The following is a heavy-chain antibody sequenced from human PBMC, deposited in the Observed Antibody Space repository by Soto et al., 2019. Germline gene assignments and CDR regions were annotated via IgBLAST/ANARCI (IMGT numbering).Heavy chain of an antibody. D-gene: IGHD6-19*01. Sequence: LGLSCAASGFTFSSYAMSWVRQAPGKGLEWVSAISGSGGSTYYADSVKGRFTISRDNSKNTLYLQMNSLRAEDTAVYYCAKGQWLVRNTFAYWGQGTLVTVSS. J-gene: IGHJ4*02. CDR1: GFTFSSYA. V-gene: IGHV3-23*01. CDR2: ISGSGGST. CDR3: AKGQWLVRNTFAY.